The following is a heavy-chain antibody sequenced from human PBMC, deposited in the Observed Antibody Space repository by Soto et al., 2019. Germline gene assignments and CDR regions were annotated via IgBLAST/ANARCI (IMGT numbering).Heavy chain of an antibody. CDR1: GDSVRSGIYY. Sequence: SETLSLTCTVSGDSVRSGIYYWSWIRQPPGKRLELIGFIDYSGSTNHNPSLKSRVTISIDTSKNQFSLKLKSVTAADTAVYYCARDRGTVVTPSYYYYYYGMDVWGQGTTVTVSS. V-gene: IGHV4-61*01. CDR3: ARDRGTVVTPSYYYYYYGMDV. D-gene: IGHD2-21*02. J-gene: IGHJ6*02. CDR2: IDYSGST.